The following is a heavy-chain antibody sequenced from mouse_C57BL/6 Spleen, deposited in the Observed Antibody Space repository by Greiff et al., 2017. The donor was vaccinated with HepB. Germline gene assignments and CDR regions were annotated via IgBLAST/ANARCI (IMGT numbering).Heavy chain of an antibody. CDR3: ARETYYDYGAWFAY. J-gene: IGHJ3*01. V-gene: IGHV1-64*01. Sequence: QVQLQQPGAELVKPGASVKLSCKASGYTFTSYWMHWVKQRPGQGLEWIGMIHPNSGSTNYNEKFKSKATLTVDKSSSTAYMQLSSLTSEDSAVYYCARETYYDYGAWFAYWGQGTLVTVSA. CDR2: IHPNSGST. CDR1: GYTFTSYW. D-gene: IGHD2-4*01.